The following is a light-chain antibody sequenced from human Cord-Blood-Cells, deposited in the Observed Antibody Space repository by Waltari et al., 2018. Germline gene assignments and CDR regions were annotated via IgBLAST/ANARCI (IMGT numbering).Light chain of an antibody. CDR1: QSISSW. J-gene: IGKJ1*01. V-gene: IGKV1-5*03. CDR2: KAS. CDR3: QQDNSYSWT. Sequence: DIQMTQSPSTLSASVGDRVTITCRANQSISSWLAWYQQKPGKAPKLLIYKASSVEIWLPSRFSGSGSGTEFTLTISSLQPDDFATYYCQQDNSYSWTFGQGTKVEIK.